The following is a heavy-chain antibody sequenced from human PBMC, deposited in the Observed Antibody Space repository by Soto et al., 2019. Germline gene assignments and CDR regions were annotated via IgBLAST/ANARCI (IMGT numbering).Heavy chain of an antibody. CDR3: AHYDYGGLVY. J-gene: IGHJ4*02. V-gene: IGHV2-5*02. D-gene: IGHD4-17*01. Sequence: KESGPTLVKPTQTLTLTCTFSGFSLSTSGVGVTWIRQSPGKALEWLALVYWDDDKRYSPSLKNRLTITKDTSKNQMVFTMTNMDPVDTATYYCAHYDYGGLVYWGQGALVTVSS. CDR1: GFSLSTSGVG. CDR2: VYWDDDK.